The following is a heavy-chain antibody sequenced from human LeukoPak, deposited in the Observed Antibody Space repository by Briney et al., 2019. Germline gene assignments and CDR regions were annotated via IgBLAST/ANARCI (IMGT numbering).Heavy chain of an antibody. D-gene: IGHD6-13*01. J-gene: IGHJ5*02. CDR2: IYTSGST. Sequence: SETLSLTCTVSGGSISSGSYYWSWIRQPAGKGLEWIGRIYTSGSTNYNPSLKSRVTISVDTSKNQFSLKLSSVTAADTAVYYCARASAAEGEYNWFDPWGQGTLVTVSS. V-gene: IGHV4-61*02. CDR3: ARASAAEGEYNWFDP. CDR1: GGSISSGSYY.